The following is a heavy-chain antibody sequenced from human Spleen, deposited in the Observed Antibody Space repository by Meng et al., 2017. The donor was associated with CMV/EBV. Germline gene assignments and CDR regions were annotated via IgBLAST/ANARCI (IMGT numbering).Heavy chain of an antibody. Sequence: FTSYGISWVRQAPGQGLEWMGWISAYNGNTNYAQKLKGRVTMTTDTSTSTAYMELRSLRSDDTAVYYCARARDDFWSGYFVLGWYFDLWGRGTLVTVSS. V-gene: IGHV1-18*01. CDR3: ARARDDFWSGYFVLGWYFDL. CDR1: FTSYG. D-gene: IGHD3-3*01. CDR2: ISAYNGNT. J-gene: IGHJ2*01.